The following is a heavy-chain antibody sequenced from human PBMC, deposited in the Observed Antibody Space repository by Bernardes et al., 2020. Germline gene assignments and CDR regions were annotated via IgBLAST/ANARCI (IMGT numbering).Heavy chain of an antibody. CDR1: GGSISSYY. Sequence: SETLSLTCTVSGGSISSYYWSWIRQPPGKGLEWIGYIYYSGSTNYNPSLKSRVTISVDTSKNQFSLKLSSVTAADTAVYYCARGYESDAFDIWGQGTMVTVSS. J-gene: IGHJ3*02. CDR2: IYYSGST. V-gene: IGHV4-59*01. CDR3: ARGYESDAFDI. D-gene: IGHD1-1*01.